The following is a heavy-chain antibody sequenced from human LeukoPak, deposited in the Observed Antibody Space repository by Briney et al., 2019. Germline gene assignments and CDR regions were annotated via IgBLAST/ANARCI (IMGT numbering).Heavy chain of an antibody. V-gene: IGHV4-59*01. J-gene: IGHJ5*02. D-gene: IGHD2-2*01. CDR1: GGSISSYY. CDR2: IYYSGST. Sequence: SETLSLTCTVSGGSISSYYWSWIRQPPGKGLEWIGYIYYSGSTNYNPSLKSRVTISVDTSKNQFSLKLSSVTAADTAVYYCARDRSGYQLLHWFDPWGQGTLVTVSS. CDR3: ARDRSGYQLLHWFDP.